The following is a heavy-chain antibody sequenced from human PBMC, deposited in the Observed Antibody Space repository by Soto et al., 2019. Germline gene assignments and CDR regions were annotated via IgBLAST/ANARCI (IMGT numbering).Heavy chain of an antibody. CDR2: IYPTGKT. CDR1: GGSITSGGYS. Sequence: QLQMQESGSGLVKPSQTLSLTCTVSGGSITSGGYSWIWIRQTPGMGLEWIGYIYPTGKTYYNPSLKIRATLSIDTSQNQFFLQRTSVTAADTAMYFCARAPPRPAPCWCVWGHVTTVTVSS. V-gene: IGHV4-30-2*01. J-gene: IGHJ6*02. D-gene: IGHD2-8*02. CDR3: ARAPPRPAPCWCV.